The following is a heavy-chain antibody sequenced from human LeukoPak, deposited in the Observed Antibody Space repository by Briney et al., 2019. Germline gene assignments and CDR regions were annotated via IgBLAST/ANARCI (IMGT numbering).Heavy chain of an antibody. CDR3: AKGSGRSSGGYVSWFDP. J-gene: IGHJ5*02. Sequence: GGSLRLSCLASGFTFSGYSMSWVRQAPGKGLEWVSAISVSGGSTYYADSVKGRFTISRDNSKNTLYLQMNSLRDEDTAVYYCAKGSGRSSGGYVSWFDPWGQGTLVTVSS. D-gene: IGHD6-19*01. CDR2: ISVSGGST. CDR1: GFTFSGYS. V-gene: IGHV3-23*01.